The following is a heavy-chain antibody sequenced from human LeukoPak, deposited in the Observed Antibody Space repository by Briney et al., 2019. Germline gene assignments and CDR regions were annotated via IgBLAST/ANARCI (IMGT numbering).Heavy chain of an antibody. CDR3: AREGWQWLVYAFDI. J-gene: IGHJ3*02. CDR1: GYFSTAYY. CDR2: IRHDGHT. Sequence: SETLSLTCTVSGYFSTAYYWGWIRQPPGRGREWIASIRHDGHTYYTPSLESRVTISVDTSKHQFSLKLSSVTAADTAMYYCAREGWQWLVYAFDIWGQGTMVTVSP. D-gene: IGHD6-19*01. V-gene: IGHV4-38-2*02.